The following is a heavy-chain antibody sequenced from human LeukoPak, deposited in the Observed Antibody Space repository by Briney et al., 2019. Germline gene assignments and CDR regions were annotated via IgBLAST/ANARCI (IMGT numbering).Heavy chain of an antibody. CDR3: ARDPGPRITIVRGVITDYYYGMDV. V-gene: IGHV4-59*01. CDR2: IYYSGST. Sequence: SETLSLTCTVSGGSISSYYWSWIRQPPGKGLEWIGYIYYSGSTNYNPSLKSRVTISVDTSKNQFSLKLSSVTAADTAVYYCARDPGPRITIVRGVITDYYYGMDVWGKGTTVTVSS. CDR1: GGSISSYY. D-gene: IGHD3-10*01. J-gene: IGHJ6*04.